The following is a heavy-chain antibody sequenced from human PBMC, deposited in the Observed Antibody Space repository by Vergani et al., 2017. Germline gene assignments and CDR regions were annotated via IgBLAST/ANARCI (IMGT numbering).Heavy chain of an antibody. J-gene: IGHJ6*02. D-gene: IGHD3-9*01. CDR1: GGTFSSYA. CDR3: ARESTRHYDILKDYGMDV. CDR2: IIPIFGTA. V-gene: IGHV1-69*06. Sequence: QVQLVQSGAEVKKPGSSVKVSCKASGGTFSSYAISWVRQAHGQGLEWMGGIIPIFGTANYAQKFQGRVTITADKSTSTAYMELSSLRSEDTAVYYCARESTRHYDILKDYGMDVWGQGTTVTVSS.